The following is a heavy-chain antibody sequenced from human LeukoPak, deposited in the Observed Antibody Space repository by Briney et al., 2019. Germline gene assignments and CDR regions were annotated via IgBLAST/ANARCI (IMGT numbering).Heavy chain of an antibody. Sequence: GGSLRLSCAASGFTFSSYWMSWVRQAPGKGLEWVANIKQDGSEKYYVDSVKGRFTISRDNAKNSLFLQMNSLRAEDTAVYFCARVKQRLVRLLGRDTTYYYYYYRAVWGKGTTVPVPS. V-gene: IGHV3-7*01. CDR1: GFTFSSYW. CDR2: IKQDGSEK. D-gene: IGHD6-13*01. J-gene: IGHJ6*03. CDR3: ARVKQRLVRLLGRDTTYYYYYYRAV.